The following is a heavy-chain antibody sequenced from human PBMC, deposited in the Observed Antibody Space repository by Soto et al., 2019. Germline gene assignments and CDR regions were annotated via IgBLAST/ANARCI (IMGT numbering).Heavy chain of an antibody. J-gene: IGHJ3*02. CDR1: GYSFTNYW. D-gene: IGHD3-22*01. CDR2: IDPSDSYI. V-gene: IGHV5-10-1*03. Sequence: EVQLVQSGAEVKKPGESLRISCKGSGYSFTNYWISWVRQMPGKGLEWLGKIDPSDSYIKYSPSFQGHVTISADKSITTASVQWSSLEASDTAMYYCARHNAHLTHSYDRSGYSAFDIWGQGTMVSVSS. CDR3: ARHNAHLTHSYDRSGYSAFDI.